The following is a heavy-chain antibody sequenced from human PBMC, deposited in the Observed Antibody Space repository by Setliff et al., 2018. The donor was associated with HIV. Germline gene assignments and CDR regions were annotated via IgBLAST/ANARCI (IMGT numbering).Heavy chain of an antibody. CDR2: TIPMSDIP. CDR3: ARVVGYCSGGSCYSGWYFDL. V-gene: IGHV1-69*10. D-gene: IGHD2-15*01. J-gene: IGHJ2*01. CDR1: GFTFNHYA. Sequence: SVKVSCKASGFTFNHYALSWVRQAPGQRPEWMGGTIPMSDIPNYAQNFQGRVTITADHSTTTTYRVPSSLSYGDTAVYYCARVVGYCSGGSCYSGWYFDLWGRGTLVTVSS.